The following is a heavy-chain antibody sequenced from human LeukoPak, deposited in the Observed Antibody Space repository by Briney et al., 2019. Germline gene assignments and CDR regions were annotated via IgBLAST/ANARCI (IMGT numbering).Heavy chain of an antibody. V-gene: IGHV1-18*04. Sequence: GASVKVSCTASGYTFSDYYIHWVRQAPGQQAPGQGLEWMGWISGYNGNTNYAQKFQGRVTMTTDTSTRTAYMELRSLRSDDTAVYYCARDGRRGDIVVVPTAYNWFDPWGQGTLVTVSS. CDR2: ISGYNGNT. D-gene: IGHD2-2*01. J-gene: IGHJ5*02. CDR1: GYTFSDYY. CDR3: ARDGRRGDIVVVPTAYNWFDP.